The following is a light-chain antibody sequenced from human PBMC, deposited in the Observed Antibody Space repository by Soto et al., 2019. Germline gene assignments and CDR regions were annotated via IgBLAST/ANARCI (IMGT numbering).Light chain of an antibody. V-gene: IGKV3-11*01. Sequence: EIVLTQSPATQTLSPGERATLSCRASQSVGSSLAWYQQKPGQPPRPLISDSSNRATGIPARFSGSGSGTDFTLTISSLEPADFAVYYCQQRSLLFTFGGGTKVDSK. J-gene: IGKJ4*01. CDR2: DSS. CDR3: QQRSLLFT. CDR1: QSVGSS.